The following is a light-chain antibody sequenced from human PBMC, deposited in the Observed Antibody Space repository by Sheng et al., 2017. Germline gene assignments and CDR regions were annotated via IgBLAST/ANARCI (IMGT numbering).Light chain of an antibody. J-gene: IGKJ2*01. CDR2: GAS. Sequence: EIVMTQSPATLSVSAGERATLSCRASQSIGSNLAWYQQKPGQAPRLLIYGASTGATGIPARFSASGSGAEFTLTVSSLQSEDFAVYYCQQYSDWPYTFGQGTKLAIK. CDR3: QQYSDWPYT. V-gene: IGKV3-15*01. CDR1: QSIGSN.